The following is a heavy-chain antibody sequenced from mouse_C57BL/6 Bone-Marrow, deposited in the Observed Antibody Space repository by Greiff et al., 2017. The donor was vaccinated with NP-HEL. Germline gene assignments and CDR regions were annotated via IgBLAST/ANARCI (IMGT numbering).Heavy chain of an antibody. V-gene: IGHV1-42*01. D-gene: IGHD2-1*01. CDR2: INPSTGGT. Sequence: VQLKESGPELVKPGASVKISCKASGYSFTGYYMNWVKQSPEKSLEWIGEINPSTGGTTYNQKFKAKATLTVDKSSSTAYMQLKSLTSEDSAVYYCASGDYYGNYVLYYYAMDYWGQGTSVTVSS. CDR1: GYSFTGYY. CDR3: ASGDYYGNYVLYYYAMDY. J-gene: IGHJ4*01.